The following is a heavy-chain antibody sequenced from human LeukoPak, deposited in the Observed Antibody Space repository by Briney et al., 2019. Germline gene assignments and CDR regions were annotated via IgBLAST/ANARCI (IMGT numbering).Heavy chain of an antibody. CDR3: AELGITMIGGV. CDR2: ISSSGSTI. D-gene: IGHD3-10*02. V-gene: IGHV3-48*03. J-gene: IGHJ6*04. CDR1: GFTFSSYE. Sequence: PGGSLRLSCAASGFTFSSYEMNSVRQAPGKGLEWVSYISSSGSTIYYADSVKGRFTISRDKAKNSLYLKMNSLRAEDTAVYYCAELGITMIGGVWGKGTTVTISS.